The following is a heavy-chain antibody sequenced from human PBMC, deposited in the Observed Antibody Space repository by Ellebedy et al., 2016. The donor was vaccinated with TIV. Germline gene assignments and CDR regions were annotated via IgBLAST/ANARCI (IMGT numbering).Heavy chain of an antibody. CDR1: GYTFTDYY. D-gene: IGHD4-17*01. V-gene: IGHV1-2*04. CDR3: ARDGAVTTVFDY. Sequence: AASVKVTCKASGYTFTDYYIHWVRQAPGQGLEWMGWINPNSGGTNYAQKFQGSVTMTRDTSIRTAYMELNRLRSDDTALYYCARDGAVTTVFDYWGQGTLVTVSS. J-gene: IGHJ4*02. CDR2: INPNSGGT.